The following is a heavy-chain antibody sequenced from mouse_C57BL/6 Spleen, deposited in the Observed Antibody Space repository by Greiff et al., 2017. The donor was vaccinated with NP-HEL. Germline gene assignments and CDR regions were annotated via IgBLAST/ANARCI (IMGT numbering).Heavy chain of an antibody. V-gene: IGHV5-9*01. J-gene: IGHJ1*03. CDR3: ARQGDYYGGYWYFDV. CDR1: GFTFSSYT. CDR2: ISGGGGNT. Sequence: ESGGGLVKPGGSLKLSCAASGFTFSSYTMSWVRQTPEKRLEWVATISGGGGNTYYPDSVKGRFTISRDNAKNTLYLQMSSLRSEDTALYYCARQGDYYGGYWYFDVWGTGTTVTVSS. D-gene: IGHD1-1*01.